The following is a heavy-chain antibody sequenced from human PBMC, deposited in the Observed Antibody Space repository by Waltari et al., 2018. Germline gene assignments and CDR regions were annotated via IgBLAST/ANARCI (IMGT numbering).Heavy chain of an antibody. CDR1: GGTFSSYA. J-gene: IGHJ4*02. V-gene: IGHV1-69*01. D-gene: IGHD3-22*01. CDR3: ARLEAFELYDSSGYYRGDY. CDR2: SIPIFGTG. Sequence: VQLVQSGAEVKKPGSSVKVSCKASGGTFSSYATSWVRQAPGPGLEWMGGSIPIFGTGDNAQKFQGRVTITADESTSTAYMELSSLRSEDTAVYYCARLEAFELYDSSGYYRGDYWGQGTLVTVSS.